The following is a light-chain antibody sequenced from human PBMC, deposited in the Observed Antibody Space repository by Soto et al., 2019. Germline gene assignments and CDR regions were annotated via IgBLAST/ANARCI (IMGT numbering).Light chain of an antibody. V-gene: IGKV4-1*01. CDR3: QQYYSIPPT. CDR1: QRVLYNGNNLNY. Sequence: DIVRTQSPDSLAVSLGERATINCKSSQRVLYNGNNLNYLAWYQQKPGQAPKLLIYLSSTRESGVPDRCSGSGSGTDFTRSISSLQAEYVAVYYCQQYYSIPPTFGGGTKVELK. CDR2: LSS. J-gene: IGKJ4*01.